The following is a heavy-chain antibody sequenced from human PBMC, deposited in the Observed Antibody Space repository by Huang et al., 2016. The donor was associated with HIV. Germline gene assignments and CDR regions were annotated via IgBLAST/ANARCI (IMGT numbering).Heavy chain of an antibody. CDR1: GYSFISDW. J-gene: IGHJ6*02. CDR2: IYPGDSNI. D-gene: IGHD5-18*01. CDR3: ARLRYVDTASNGMHV. Sequence: EVQLVQSGAEVKKPGESLKISCKGSGYSFISDWIGWVRQMPGKGLEWMGIIYPGDSNIRYSPSFQAQVTISADKSISTAYLQWSSLKASDTAMYYCARLRYVDTASNGMHVWGQGTTVTVSS. V-gene: IGHV5-51*01.